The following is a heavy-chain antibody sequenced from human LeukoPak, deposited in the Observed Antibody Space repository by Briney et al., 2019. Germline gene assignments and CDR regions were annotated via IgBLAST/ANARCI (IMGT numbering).Heavy chain of an antibody. J-gene: IGHJ4*02. CDR1: GGSFSGYY. Sequence: SETLSLTCAVYGGSFSGYYWSWIRQPPGKGLEWIGEINHSGSTNYNPSLKSRVTISVDTSKNQFSLKLSSVTAADTAVYYCARRRRPGRGTYRQQLIPTFDYWGQGTLVTVSS. D-gene: IGHD6-13*01. CDR2: INHSGST. CDR3: ARRRRPGRGTYRQQLIPTFDY. V-gene: IGHV4-34*01.